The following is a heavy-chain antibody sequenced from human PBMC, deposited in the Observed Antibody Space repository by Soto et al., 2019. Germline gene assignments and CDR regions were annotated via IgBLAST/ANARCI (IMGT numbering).Heavy chain of an antibody. CDR1: GYSFTTYI. J-gene: IGHJ6*02. Sequence: ASVKVSCKASGYSFTTYIISWVRQTAGQGLEWMGWIAAYNGNPNYPQNLQGRVTMTIDPSTSTAYMELTSLRSDDTAVYYCARIAAESDFAMDVWGQGTKVTVSS. D-gene: IGHD6-25*01. V-gene: IGHV1-18*01. CDR2: IAAYNGNP. CDR3: ARIAAESDFAMDV.